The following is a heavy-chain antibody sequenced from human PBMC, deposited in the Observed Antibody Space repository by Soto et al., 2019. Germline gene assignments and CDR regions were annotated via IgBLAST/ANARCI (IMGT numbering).Heavy chain of an antibody. CDR1: GFTFSSYA. V-gene: IGHV3-23*01. Sequence: GGSLRLSCAASGFTFSSYAVSWVRQAPGKGLEWVSAISGSGGSTYYADSVKGRFTISRDNSKNTLYLQMNSLRAEDTAVYYCATNFLWFGEYEFDYWGQGTLVTVSS. CDR3: ATNFLWFGEYEFDY. D-gene: IGHD3-10*01. J-gene: IGHJ4*02. CDR2: ISGSGGST.